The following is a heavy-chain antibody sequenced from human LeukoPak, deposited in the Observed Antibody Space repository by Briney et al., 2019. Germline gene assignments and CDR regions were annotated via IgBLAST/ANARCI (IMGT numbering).Heavy chain of an antibody. Sequence: PGGSLRLSCAASGFTFSSYWMSWVRQAPGKGLEWVANIKQDGSEKYYVDSVKGRFTISRDNAKNSLYLQMNSLRAEDTAVYYCARDIVFYYYDSSGYFGAFDIWGQGTMVTVSS. CDR2: IKQDGSEK. J-gene: IGHJ3*02. V-gene: IGHV3-7*01. CDR1: GFTFSSYW. CDR3: ARDIVFYYYDSSGYFGAFDI. D-gene: IGHD3-22*01.